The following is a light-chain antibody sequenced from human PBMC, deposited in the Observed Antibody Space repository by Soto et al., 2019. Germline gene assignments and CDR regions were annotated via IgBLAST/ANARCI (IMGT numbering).Light chain of an antibody. CDR2: AAS. CDR3: QQGYSNPWT. Sequence: DIQMTQSPSTLSASVGDRVTITCRASQDISTWLAWYQQKPGRAPKVLIYAASNLQSGVPSRFSGSGAGTNFTLSLNSLQPEDFATYYCQQGYSNPWTFGQGTKVDIK. V-gene: IGKV1-12*01. J-gene: IGKJ1*01. CDR1: QDISTW.